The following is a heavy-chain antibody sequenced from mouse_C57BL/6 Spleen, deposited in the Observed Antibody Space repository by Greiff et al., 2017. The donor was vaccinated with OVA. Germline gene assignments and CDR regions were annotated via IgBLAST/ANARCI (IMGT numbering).Heavy chain of an antibody. V-gene: IGHV1-50*01. Sequence: VQLQQPGAELVKPGASVKLSCNASGYTFTSYWMQWVKQRPGQGLEWIGEIDPSDSYTNYNQKFKGKATLTVDTSSSTAYMQLSSLTSEDSAVYYCARSYDGYYEGVAYWGQGTLVTVSA. CDR3: ARSYDGYYEGVAY. J-gene: IGHJ3*01. CDR2: IDPSDSYT. D-gene: IGHD2-3*01. CDR1: GYTFTSYW.